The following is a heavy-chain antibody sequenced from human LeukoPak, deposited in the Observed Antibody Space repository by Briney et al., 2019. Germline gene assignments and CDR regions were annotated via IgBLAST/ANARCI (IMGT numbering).Heavy chain of an antibody. Sequence: GASVKVSCKASGYTFTGYYMRWVRQAPGQGLEWMGWINPNSGGTNYAQKFQGRVTMTRDTSISTAYMELSRLRSDDTAVYYCARGSQGELRGIWFDPWGQGTLVTVSS. CDR1: GYTFTGYY. CDR3: ARGSQGELRGIWFDP. CDR2: INPNSGGT. J-gene: IGHJ5*02. D-gene: IGHD1-26*01. V-gene: IGHV1-2*02.